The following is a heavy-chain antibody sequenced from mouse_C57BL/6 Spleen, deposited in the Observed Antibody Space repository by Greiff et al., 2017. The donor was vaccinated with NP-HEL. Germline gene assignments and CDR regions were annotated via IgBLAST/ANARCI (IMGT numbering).Heavy chain of an antibody. D-gene: IGHD2-5*01. Sequence: EVKLVESGGGLVKPGGSLKLSCAASGFTFSDYGMHWVRQAPEKGLEWVAYISSGSSTIYYADTVKGRFTISRDNAKNTLFLQMTSLRSEDTAMYYCAKSPYYSNYFDYWGQGTTLTVSS. J-gene: IGHJ2*01. V-gene: IGHV5-17*01. CDR1: GFTFSDYG. CDR2: ISSGSSTI. CDR3: AKSPYYSNYFDY.